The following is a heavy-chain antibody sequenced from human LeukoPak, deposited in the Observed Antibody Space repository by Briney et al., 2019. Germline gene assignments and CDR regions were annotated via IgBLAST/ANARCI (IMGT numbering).Heavy chain of an antibody. CDR2: IYYSGST. D-gene: IGHD3-10*01. CDR1: GGSISSSSYY. J-gene: IGHJ3*02. CDR3: ARDGMVRGVPDAFDI. Sequence: SETLSLTCTVSGGSISSSSYYWGWIRQPPGKGLEWIGSIYYSGSTYYNPSLKSRVTISVDTSKNQFSLKLSSVTAADTAVYYCARDGMVRGVPDAFDIWGQGTMVTVSS. V-gene: IGHV4-39*07.